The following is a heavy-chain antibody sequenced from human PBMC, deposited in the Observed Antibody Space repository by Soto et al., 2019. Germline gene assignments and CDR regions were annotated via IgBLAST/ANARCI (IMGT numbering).Heavy chain of an antibody. V-gene: IGHV3-30-3*01. J-gene: IGHJ4*02. CDR1: GFTFSTYT. CDR3: ARVTDPFSWFNPYYFDS. Sequence: GGSLRLSCVASGFTFSTYTMYWVRQAPGKRLEWVALISNDGVDKYFADSVKGRFTISRDNSKNTLFLHMNRPRGEVTAVYFCARVTDPFSWFNPYYFDSWGQGTLLTVSS. D-gene: IGHD6-13*01. CDR2: ISNDGVDK.